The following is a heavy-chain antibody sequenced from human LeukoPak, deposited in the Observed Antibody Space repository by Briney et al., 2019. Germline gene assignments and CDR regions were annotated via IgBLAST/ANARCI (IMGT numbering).Heavy chain of an antibody. J-gene: IGHJ3*02. Sequence: QPGRSLRLSCAASGFTFDDYAMHWVRQAPGKGLEWVSGISWNSGSIGYADSVKGRFTISRDNAKNSLYLQMNSLRAEDSALYYCAKGLVGSGWSGDAFDIWGQGTMVTVSS. V-gene: IGHV3-9*01. CDR3: AKGLVGSGWSGDAFDI. CDR2: ISWNSGSI. D-gene: IGHD6-19*01. CDR1: GFTFDDYA.